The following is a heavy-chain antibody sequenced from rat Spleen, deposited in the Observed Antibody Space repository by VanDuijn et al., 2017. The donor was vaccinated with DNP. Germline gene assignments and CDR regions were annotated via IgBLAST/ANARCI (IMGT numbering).Heavy chain of an antibody. Sequence: EVQLVETGGGLVQPGRSLKLSCVASGFTFSTYWMYWIRQAPGKGLEWVASINPDGGTTYYPDSVKGRFTISRDNAENTVYLQMNSLRSEDTATYYCVRDEYYGYMGEYWGQGVVVTVSS. D-gene: IGHD1-9*01. CDR1: GFTFSTYW. V-gene: IGHV5-58*01. CDR2: INPDGGTT. J-gene: IGHJ2*01. CDR3: VRDEYYGYMGEY.